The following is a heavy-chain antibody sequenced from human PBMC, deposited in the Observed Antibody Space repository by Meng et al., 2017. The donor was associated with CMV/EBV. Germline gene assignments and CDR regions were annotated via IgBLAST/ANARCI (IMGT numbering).Heavy chain of an antibody. CDR3: SRGRMYSCSSWTLHWFDP. Sequence: GSLRLSCAAYGWSFSGYYWSWIRQPPGKGLEWVGEINHSGSTNYNPSLKSRVNISADTYKYQSSLKLSSVTAADTAVYYCSRGRMYSCSSWTLHWFDPWGQGTLVTVSS. CDR1: GWSFSGYY. J-gene: IGHJ5*02. D-gene: IGHD6-6*01. CDR2: INHSGST. V-gene: IGHV4-34*01.